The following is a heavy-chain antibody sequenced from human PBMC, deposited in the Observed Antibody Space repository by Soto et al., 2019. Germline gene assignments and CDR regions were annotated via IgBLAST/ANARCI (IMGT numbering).Heavy chain of an antibody. Sequence: PSETLSLPCPISGCSVSSTSYYWSWLRQPPGKGLEWIGYIYYSGISHYTPSLKSRVTILLDMSKNQFSLKLSYVTAADTAIYHCARIVGSHYEMDVWGQGTTVTVSS. D-gene: IGHD1-26*01. CDR3: ARIVGSHYEMDV. J-gene: IGHJ6*02. V-gene: IGHV4-61*01. CDR1: GCSVSSTSYY. CDR2: IYYSGIS.